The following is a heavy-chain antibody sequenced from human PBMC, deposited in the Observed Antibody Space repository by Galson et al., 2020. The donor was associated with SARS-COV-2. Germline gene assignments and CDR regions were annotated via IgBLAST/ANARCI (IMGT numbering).Heavy chain of an antibody. D-gene: IGHD2-21*01. CDR2: ISFDGSYQ. J-gene: IGHJ4*02. Sequence: GESLKISCAASGFTLSSSAMHWVRLAPGKGLEWVAIISFDGSYQRYADSVKGRFTISRDQSKNTLYLQMNSLRAEDTAVYYCARDGRTWTHYYYFDYWGLGTLVTVSS. V-gene: IGHV3-30*01. CDR1: GFTLSSSA. CDR3: ARDGRTWTHYYYFDY.